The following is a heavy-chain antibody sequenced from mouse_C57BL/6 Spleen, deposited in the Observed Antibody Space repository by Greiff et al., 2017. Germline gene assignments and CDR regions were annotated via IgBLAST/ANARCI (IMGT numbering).Heavy chain of an antibody. V-gene: IGHV1-26*01. J-gene: IGHJ2*01. Sequence: EVQRVESGPELVKPGASVKISCKASGYTFTDYYMNWVKQSHGKSLEWIGDINPNNGGTSYNQKFKGKATLTVDKSSSTAYMELRSLTSEDSAVYYCAIYYDYDGVFDYWGQGTTLTVSS. CDR2: INPNNGGT. D-gene: IGHD2-4*01. CDR1: GYTFTDYY. CDR3: AIYYDYDGVFDY.